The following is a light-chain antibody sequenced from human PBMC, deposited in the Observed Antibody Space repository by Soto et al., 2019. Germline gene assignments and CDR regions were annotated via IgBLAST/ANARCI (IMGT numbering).Light chain of an antibody. CDR3: SSYTTSSTLV. J-gene: IGLJ2*01. Sequence: QSALTQPASVSGSPGQSITISCNGTSSDIGGYNYVSWYQQYPGKVPKLMIFDVSNRPSGVSNRFSGSKSGNTASLTISGLQAEDEADYYCSSYTTSSTLVFGGGTKVTVL. CDR2: DVS. V-gene: IGLV2-14*01. CDR1: SSDIGGYNY.